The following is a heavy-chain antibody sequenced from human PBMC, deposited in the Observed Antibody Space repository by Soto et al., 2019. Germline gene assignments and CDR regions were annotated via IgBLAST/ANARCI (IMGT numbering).Heavy chain of an antibody. CDR3: ARVPWVWAGSYLYYYYRMDV. J-gene: IGHJ6*02. CDR1: GYTFTSYG. CDR2: ISAYNGNT. V-gene: IGHV1-18*01. Sequence: QVQLVQSGAEVKKPGASVKVSCKASGYTFTSYGIIWVRQAPGQGLEWMGWISAYNGNTNYAQKLQGRVTMTTDTSPSPAYMELRSLRSDDTAVYYCARVPWVWAGSYLYYYYRMDVLGQGTTVTLSS. D-gene: IGHD3-10*01.